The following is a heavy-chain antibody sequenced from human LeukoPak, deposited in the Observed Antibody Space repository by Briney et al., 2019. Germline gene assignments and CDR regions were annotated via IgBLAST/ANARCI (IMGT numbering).Heavy chain of an antibody. Sequence: GGSLRLSCAASGFTFSSYAMSWVRQAPGKGLEWVSTISGSGNTYYADSLKGRFTISRDNSKNSLYLQMSNLRADDTALYYCAKGADQLVSCGDYWGQGALVTVSS. CDR2: ISGSGNT. D-gene: IGHD2-2*01. CDR1: GFTFSSYA. J-gene: IGHJ4*02. V-gene: IGHV3-23*01. CDR3: AKGADQLVSCGDY.